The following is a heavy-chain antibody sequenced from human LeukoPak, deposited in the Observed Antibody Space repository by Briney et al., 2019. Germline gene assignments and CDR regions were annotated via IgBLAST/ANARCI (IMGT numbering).Heavy chain of an antibody. CDR3: ARDAYGGGSYDY. D-gene: IGHD4/OR15-4a*01. J-gene: IGHJ4*02. Sequence: PGGSLRLSCAASGFTCSGYWMSWVRQAPGKGLEWVANIKEDGSQIEYMDSVKGRFTICRDNAKNSLCLEMNSLRVDDTALFYCARDAYGGGSYDYWGQGTLVTVSS. CDR2: IKEDGSQI. V-gene: IGHV3-7*01. CDR1: GFTCSGYW.